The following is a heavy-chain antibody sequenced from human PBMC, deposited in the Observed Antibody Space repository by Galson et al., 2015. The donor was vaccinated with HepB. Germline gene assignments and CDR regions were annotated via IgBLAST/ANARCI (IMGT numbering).Heavy chain of an antibody. V-gene: IGHV3-30-3*01. CDR2: LSYDGSNK. J-gene: IGHJ6*02. CDR3: AKDRYHYPTYRGAAAGTPYYYYGMDV. D-gene: IGHD6-13*01. Sequence: SLRLSCAASGFTFSSYAMHWVRQAPGKGLEWVAVLSYDGSNKYYADSVKGRFTISRDNSKNTLYLQMNSLRAEDTAVYYCAKDRYHYPTYRGAAAGTPYYYYGMDVWGQGTTVTVSS. CDR1: GFTFSSYA.